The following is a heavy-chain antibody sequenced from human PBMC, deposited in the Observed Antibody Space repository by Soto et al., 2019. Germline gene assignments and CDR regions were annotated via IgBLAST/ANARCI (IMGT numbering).Heavy chain of an antibody. V-gene: IGHV1-18*01. CDR1: GYTFTSYG. CDR2: ISAYNGNT. J-gene: IGHJ4*02. CDR3: ARARGYYCSGGSCYPGYYFDY. Sequence: QVQLVQSGAEVKKPGASVKVSCKASGYTFTSYGISWVRQAPGQGLEWMGWISAYNGNTNYAQKLQGRVTMTTDTSTSTAYMELRSLRSDDTAMYYCARARGYYCSGGSCYPGYYFDYWGQGTLVTVSS. D-gene: IGHD2-15*01.